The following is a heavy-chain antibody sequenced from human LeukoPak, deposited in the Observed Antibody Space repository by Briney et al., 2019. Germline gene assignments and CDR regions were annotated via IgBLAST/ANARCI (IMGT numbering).Heavy chain of an antibody. Sequence: GGSLRLSCAASGFTFSGSAMHWVRQASGKGLEWVGRIKTKTNNYATACAASVKGRFTISRDDSKNTVYLQMNSLKTEDTAVYYCTRLDDTSGFYYPSFDYWGQGTLVTVSS. D-gene: IGHD3-22*01. J-gene: IGHJ4*02. V-gene: IGHV3-73*01. CDR2: IKTKTNNYAT. CDR1: GFTFSGSA. CDR3: TRLDDTSGFYYPSFDY.